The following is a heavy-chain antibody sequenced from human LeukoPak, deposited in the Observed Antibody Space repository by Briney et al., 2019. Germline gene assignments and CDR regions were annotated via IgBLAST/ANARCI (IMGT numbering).Heavy chain of an antibody. D-gene: IGHD1-26*01. V-gene: IGHV3-23*01. CDR1: GFTFSSYA. Sequence: GGSLRLSCAASGFTFSSYAMSWVRQAPGKGLEWVSAISGSGGSTYYADSVKGRFTIPRDNSKNTLYLQMNSLRAEDTAVYYCAKDQDLVGATLYYFDYWGQGTLVTVSS. CDR2: ISGSGGST. CDR3: AKDQDLVGATLYYFDY. J-gene: IGHJ4*02.